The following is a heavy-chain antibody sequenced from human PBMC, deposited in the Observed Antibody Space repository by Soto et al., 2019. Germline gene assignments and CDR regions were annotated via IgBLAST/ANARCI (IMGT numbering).Heavy chain of an antibody. CDR2: ISSSSSYT. J-gene: IGHJ4*02. CDR1: GFTFSDYY. D-gene: IGHD2-15*01. CDR3: ALGYCSGGSCYSWDY. Sequence: QVQLVESGGGLVKPGGSLRLSCAASGFTFSDYYMSWIRQAPGEGLEWGSYISSSSSYTNYADSVKGRFTISRDNAKNPLYLQMNSLRADDPAVYYCALGYCSGGSCYSWDYWGQGTLVTVS. V-gene: IGHV3-11*06.